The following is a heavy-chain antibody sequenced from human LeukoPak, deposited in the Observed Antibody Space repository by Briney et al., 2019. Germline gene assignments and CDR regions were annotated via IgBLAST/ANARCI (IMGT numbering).Heavy chain of an antibody. CDR2: IYYSGST. CDR3: ARAPYYYDSSGYYPFDY. CDR1: GGSISSYY. Sequence: SETLSLTCTVSGGSISSYYWSWIRQPPGKGLEWIGYIYYSGSTNYNPSLKSRVTTSVDTSKNQFSLKLSSVTAADTAVYYCARAPYYYDSSGYYPFDYWGQGTLVTVSS. V-gene: IGHV4-59*01. J-gene: IGHJ4*02. D-gene: IGHD3-22*01.